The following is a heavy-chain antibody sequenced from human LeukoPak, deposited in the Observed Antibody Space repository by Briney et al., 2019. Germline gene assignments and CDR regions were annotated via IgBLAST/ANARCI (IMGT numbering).Heavy chain of an antibody. V-gene: IGHV3-11*06. CDR1: GFTFSDYY. CDR2: ISSSSSYT. Sequence: GGSLRLSCAASGFTFSDYYMSWIRQAPGKGLEWVSYISSSSSYTNYADSVKGRFTISRDNAKNSLYLQMNSLRAEDTAVYYCARGQRITMVRGVIPDAFDIRGQGTMVTVSS. J-gene: IGHJ3*02. D-gene: IGHD3-10*01. CDR3: ARGQRITMVRGVIPDAFDI.